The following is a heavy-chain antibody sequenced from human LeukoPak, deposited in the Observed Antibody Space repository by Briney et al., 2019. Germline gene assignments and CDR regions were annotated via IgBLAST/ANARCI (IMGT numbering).Heavy chain of an antibody. D-gene: IGHD5-18*01. CDR3: ARGGYSYGYGGGYYYGMDV. CDR1: GGSFSGYY. CDR2: INHSGST. Sequence: SETLSLTCAVYGGSFSGYYWGWIRQPPGKGLEWIGEINHSGSTNYNPSLKSRVTISVDTSKNQFSLKLSSVTAADTAVYYCARGGYSYGYGGGYYYGMDVWGQGTTVTVSS. J-gene: IGHJ6*02. V-gene: IGHV4-34*01.